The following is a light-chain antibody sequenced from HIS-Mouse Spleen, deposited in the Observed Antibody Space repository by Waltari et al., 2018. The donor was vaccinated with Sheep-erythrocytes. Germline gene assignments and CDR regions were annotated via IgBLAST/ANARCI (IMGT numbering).Light chain of an antibody. V-gene: IGKV3-15*01. CDR2: GAS. J-gene: IGKJ4*01. Sequence: EIVMTRSPATLSVSPGERATLSCRASQSVSSNLAWYQQKPGQAPRLLIYGASTRATGIPARLSGSGAGTEFTLTISSMQSEDFAVDYCQQYNNWPLTFGGGTK. CDR1: QSVSSN. CDR3: QQYNNWPLT.